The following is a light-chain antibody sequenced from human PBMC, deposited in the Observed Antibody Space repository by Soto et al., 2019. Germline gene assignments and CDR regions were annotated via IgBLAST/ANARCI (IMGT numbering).Light chain of an antibody. CDR2: KVS. V-gene: IGKV2D-30*01. CDR1: QSLVYSNGNTY. Sequence: DVVMPQSPLSLPVTLGQPASVSCRSSQSLVYSNGNTYLNWFQRGPGQSPRRLIYKVSNWDSGVPDRFRGSWSDTDFKLRISRVEAEDVGMYNCMQGTHLGAFGQGTKLEI. J-gene: IGKJ2*01. CDR3: MQGTHLGA.